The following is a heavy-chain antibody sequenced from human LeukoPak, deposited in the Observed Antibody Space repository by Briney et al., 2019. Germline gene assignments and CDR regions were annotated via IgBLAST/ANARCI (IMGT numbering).Heavy chain of an antibody. Sequence: GGSLRLSCAASGFSFSRYAMSWVRQAPGRGLEWVSTISSSGASTYYADSVKGRFTISRDNSKNTLYLQMNSLRAEDTAVYYYARDSYYYYYGMDVWGQGTTVTVSS. CDR3: ARDSYYYYYGMDV. V-gene: IGHV3-23*01. CDR1: GFSFSRYA. CDR2: ISSSGAST. J-gene: IGHJ6*02.